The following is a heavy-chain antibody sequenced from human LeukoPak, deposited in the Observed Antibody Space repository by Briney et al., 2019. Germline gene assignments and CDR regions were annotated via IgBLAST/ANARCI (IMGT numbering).Heavy chain of an antibody. Sequence: GGSLRLSCVASGFTFGKYWMSWVRQAPGKGLEWVAVISYDGSNKYYADSVKGRFTISRDSSKNTLYLQMNGLRTEDTAVYYCTKVGQQFSGFYYYGMHVWGQGTTVT. CDR1: GFTFGKYW. V-gene: IGHV3-30*18. D-gene: IGHD6-13*01. J-gene: IGHJ6*02. CDR2: ISYDGSNK. CDR3: TKVGQQFSGFYYYGMHV.